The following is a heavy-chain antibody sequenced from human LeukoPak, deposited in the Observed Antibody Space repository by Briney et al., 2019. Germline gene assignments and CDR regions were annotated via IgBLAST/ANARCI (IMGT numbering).Heavy chain of an antibody. V-gene: IGHV1-2*02. J-gene: IGHJ3*02. Sequence: ASVKVSCKASGYTFTGYYMHWVRQAPGQGLEWMGWINPNSGGTNYAQKFQGRVTMTRDTSISTAYMELSRLRSDDTAVYYCARGSITIFGVVLDAFDIWGQGTMVTVTS. D-gene: IGHD3-3*01. CDR2: INPNSGGT. CDR1: GYTFTGYY. CDR3: ARGSITIFGVVLDAFDI.